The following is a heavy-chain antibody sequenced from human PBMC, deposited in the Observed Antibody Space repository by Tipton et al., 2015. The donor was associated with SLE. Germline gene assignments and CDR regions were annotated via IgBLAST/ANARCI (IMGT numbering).Heavy chain of an antibody. CDR1: GVSINTYY. J-gene: IGHJ4*02. D-gene: IGHD3-16*01. CDR3: ARDPFGGDYFDS. CDR2: IYYNGAT. Sequence: LRLSCTVSGVSINTYYWNWIRLPPGKGLEWIRSIYYNGATSYNPSLKGRVTMSVDTSKNQFTLNISSVTGADTAIYYCARDPFGGDYFDSWSQGTLVTVSS. V-gene: IGHV4-59*01.